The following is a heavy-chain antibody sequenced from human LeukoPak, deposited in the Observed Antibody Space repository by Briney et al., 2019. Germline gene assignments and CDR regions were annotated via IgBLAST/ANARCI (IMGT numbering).Heavy chain of an antibody. D-gene: IGHD2-15*01. Sequence: ASVKVSCKASGYTFTVYYVHWVRQAPGQGLEWMGWIYPDSGGTTYAEKFQGRVTMTRDTSISTAYMELSRMRSDDTAVYYCAKDKFSVAVVADRLKWFDPWGQGTLVTVSS. CDR3: AKDKFSVAVVADRLKWFDP. V-gene: IGHV1-2*02. J-gene: IGHJ5*02. CDR2: IYPDSGGT. CDR1: GYTFTVYY.